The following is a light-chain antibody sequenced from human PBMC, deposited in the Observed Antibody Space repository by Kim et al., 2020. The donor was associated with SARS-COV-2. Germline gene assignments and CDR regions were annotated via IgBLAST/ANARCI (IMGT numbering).Light chain of an antibody. CDR3: QVWDSSSDPP. Sequence: VAPGKTARITCGGNNIGSKSVHWYQQKPGQAPVLVIYYDSDRPSGIPERFSGSNSGNTATLTISRVEAGDEADYHCQVWDSSSDPPFGGGTQLTVL. J-gene: IGLJ2*01. CDR1: NIGSKS. CDR2: YDS. V-gene: IGLV3-21*04.